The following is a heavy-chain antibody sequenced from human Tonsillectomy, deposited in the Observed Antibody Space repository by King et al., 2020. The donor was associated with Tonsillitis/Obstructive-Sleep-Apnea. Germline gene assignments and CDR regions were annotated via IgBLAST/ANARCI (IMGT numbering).Heavy chain of an antibody. J-gene: IGHJ6*03. CDR3: SKDATQYYMDV. CDR1: GFTFSNYA. V-gene: IGHV3-23*04. CDR2: ISGDGGST. Sequence: VQLVESGGGLVQSGGSLRLSCAASGFTFSNYAMSWVRQVPGMGLEWVSAISGDGGSTYYADSVKGRLTISRDNLKNTFYIQMNSLRDDDTALYYCSKDATQYYMDVWGKGTTVIGSS.